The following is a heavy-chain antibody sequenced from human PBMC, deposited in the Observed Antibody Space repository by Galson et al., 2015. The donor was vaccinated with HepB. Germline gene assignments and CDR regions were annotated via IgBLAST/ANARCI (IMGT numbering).Heavy chain of an antibody. CDR1: GFIVSSNY. CDR2: IYSGGTT. J-gene: IGHJ4*02. CDR3: VPFPAALPPWDS. D-gene: IGHD6-13*01. Sequence: SLRLSCAASGFIVSSNYMIWVRQAPGKGLEWVPVIYSGGTTYYADPVKGRFTISRDKSRKTVYLQMSSLTPEDTAVYFCVPFPAALPPWDSRGQGTLVTGSS. V-gene: IGHV3-66*02.